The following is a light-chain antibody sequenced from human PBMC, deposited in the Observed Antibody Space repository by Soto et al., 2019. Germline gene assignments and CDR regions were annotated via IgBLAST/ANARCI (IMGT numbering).Light chain of an antibody. J-gene: IGLJ1*01. CDR1: SRDVGGYNY. V-gene: IGLV2-11*01. CDR2: DVS. CDR3: CSYAGSYKGYV. Sequence: QSALTQPRSVSGSPGQSVTISCTGTSRDVGGYNYVSWYQQHPGKAPKFMIYDVSKRPSGVPDRFSGSKSGNTASLTISGLQADDEADYYCCSYAGSYKGYVFGTGTKV.